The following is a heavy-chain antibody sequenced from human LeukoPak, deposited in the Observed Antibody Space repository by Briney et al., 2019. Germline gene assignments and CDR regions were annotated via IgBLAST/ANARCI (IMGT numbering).Heavy chain of an antibody. CDR1: GDSISSISYY. J-gene: IGHJ3*02. CDR3: ARSTFGGVIAYDAFDI. Sequence: SETLSLTCTVSGDSISSISYYWSWIRQPPGKGLEWTGEINHSGSTNYNPSLKSRVTISVDTSKNQFSLKLSSVTAADTAVYYCARSTFGGVIAYDAFDIWGQGTMVTVSS. D-gene: IGHD3-16*02. CDR2: INHSGST. V-gene: IGHV4-39*07.